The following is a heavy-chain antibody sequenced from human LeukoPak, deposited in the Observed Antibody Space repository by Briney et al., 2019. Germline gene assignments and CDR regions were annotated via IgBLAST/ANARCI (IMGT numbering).Heavy chain of an antibody. CDR1: GFTFSSLP. CDR3: AKDERNWNYNLASQTYD. V-gene: IGHV3-23*01. Sequence: GGSLRLSCAASGFTFSSLPMSWVRQAPGKGLEWVSALSDSGDRTYYADSVKGRFTISRDNSKNTLSLHMNSLRVDDTAVYYCAKDERNWNYNLASQTYDWGQGTLVTVSS. D-gene: IGHD1-7*01. CDR2: LSDSGDRT. J-gene: IGHJ4*02.